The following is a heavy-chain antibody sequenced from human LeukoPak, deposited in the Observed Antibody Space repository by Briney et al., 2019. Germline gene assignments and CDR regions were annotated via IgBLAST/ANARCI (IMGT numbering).Heavy chain of an antibody. D-gene: IGHD2-2*01. CDR3: VRDGPAFLDFDY. J-gene: IGHJ4*02. CDR2: IKPDGSQK. CDR1: GFSFNGDW. Sequence: GGSLRLSCVASGFSFNGDWMNWVRQAPGKGLEWVANIKPDGSQKYYVGSVKGRFTISRDNAEKSLFLQMNSLRAEDTAVYYCVRDGPAFLDFDYWGQGTLVTVSS. V-gene: IGHV3-7*01.